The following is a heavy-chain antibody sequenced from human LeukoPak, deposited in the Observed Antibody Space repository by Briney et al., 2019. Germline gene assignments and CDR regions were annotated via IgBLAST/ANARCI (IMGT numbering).Heavy chain of an antibody. Sequence: GSSVKVSCKASGGTFSSYAISWVRQAPGQGLEWMGGIIPIFGTANYAQKFQGRVTITTDESTSTAYMELSSLRSEDTAVYYCARGSGSLGWTFGKLFDYWGQGTLVTVSS. V-gene: IGHV1-69*05. D-gene: IGHD3-16*01. CDR3: ARGSGSLGWTFGKLFDY. CDR2: IIPIFGTA. CDR1: GGTFSSYA. J-gene: IGHJ4*02.